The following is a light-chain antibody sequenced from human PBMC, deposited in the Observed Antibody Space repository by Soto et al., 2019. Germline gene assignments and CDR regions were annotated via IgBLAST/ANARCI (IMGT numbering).Light chain of an antibody. Sequence: DIQMTQSPSSLSASVGDRVTITCRASQSISSYLNWYQQKPGKAPKLLIYAASSLQSGVPSRFSGSGSGTDFTLTISSLQPEDFATYYCQHAKSFPPTFGPGTRVDIK. V-gene: IGKV1-39*01. CDR3: QHAKSFPPT. CDR2: AAS. CDR1: QSISSY. J-gene: IGKJ3*01.